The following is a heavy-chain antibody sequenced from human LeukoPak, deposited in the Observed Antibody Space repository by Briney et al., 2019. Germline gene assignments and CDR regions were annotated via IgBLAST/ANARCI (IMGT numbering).Heavy chain of an antibody. V-gene: IGHV3-66*01. J-gene: IGHJ4*02. CDR1: GFTVSSNY. D-gene: IGHD5-24*01. CDR2: IYSGGST. Sequence: PGGSLRLSCAASGFTVSSNYMSWVRQAPGKGLEGVSVIYSGGSTYYADSVKGRFTISRDNSKNTLYLQMNSLRAEDTAVYYCATSLVEMATISDYWGQGTLVTVSS. CDR3: ATSLVEMATISDY.